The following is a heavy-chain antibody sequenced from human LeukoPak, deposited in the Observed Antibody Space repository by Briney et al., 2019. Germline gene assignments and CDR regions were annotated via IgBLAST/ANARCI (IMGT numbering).Heavy chain of an antibody. CDR1: GFTFSSYS. D-gene: IGHD3-9*01. V-gene: IGHV3-21*01. CDR2: ISSSSSYI. CDR3: ARHGGFYDILTGLWAPHNWFDP. Sequence: PGGSLRLSCAASGFTFSSYSMNWVRQAPGKGLEWVSSISSSSSYIYYADSVKGRFTISRDNAKNSLYLQMNSLRAEDTAVYYCARHGGFYDILTGLWAPHNWFDPWGQGTLVTVSS. J-gene: IGHJ5*02.